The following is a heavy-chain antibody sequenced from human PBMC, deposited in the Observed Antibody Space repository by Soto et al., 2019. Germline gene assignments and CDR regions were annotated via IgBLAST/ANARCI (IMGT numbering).Heavy chain of an antibody. D-gene: IGHD2-15*01. CDR1: GFSFSTYN. CDR2: ISTTSFTI. J-gene: IGHJ5*01. CDR3: ARDRCYDGTCYSASDS. V-gene: IGHV3-48*02. Sequence: HRGGSLSLSCSASGFSFSTYNMDWVRQAPGKGPEWIAYISTTSFTIYYAESVKGRFTISRDNDRNSLYLEMNSLRDEDTAVYYCARDRCYDGTCYSASDSWGQGTLVTVSS.